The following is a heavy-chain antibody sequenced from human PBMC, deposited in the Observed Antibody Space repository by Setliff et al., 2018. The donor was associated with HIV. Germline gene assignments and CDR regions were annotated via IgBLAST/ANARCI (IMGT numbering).Heavy chain of an antibody. CDR1: GGTFSSYA. J-gene: IGHJ6*02. V-gene: IGHV1-69*05. Sequence: ASVKVSCKASGGTFSSYAISWVRQAPGQGLEWMGGIIPIFGTANYAQKFQGRVTITTDESTSTAYMELSSLRSEDTAVYYCARGEVTAISDYYYYGMDVWGQGTTVTVSS. CDR2: IIPIFGTA. D-gene: IGHD2-21*02. CDR3: ARGEVTAISDYYYYGMDV.